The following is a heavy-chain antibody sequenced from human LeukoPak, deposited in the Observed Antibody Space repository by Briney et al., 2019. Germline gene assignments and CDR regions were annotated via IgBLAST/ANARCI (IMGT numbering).Heavy chain of an antibody. Sequence: GGSLRLPCAASGFTFSSQAMSWVRQAPGKGLEWVSAISGSGRNTYYGDSVKGRFTISRDNSKNSVYLQMNSLRADDTAVYYCTKGTTVTQDPDYWGQGTLVTVSS. J-gene: IGHJ4*02. CDR2: ISGSGRNT. CDR3: TKGTTVTQDPDY. D-gene: IGHD4-17*01. V-gene: IGHV3-23*01. CDR1: GFTFSSQA.